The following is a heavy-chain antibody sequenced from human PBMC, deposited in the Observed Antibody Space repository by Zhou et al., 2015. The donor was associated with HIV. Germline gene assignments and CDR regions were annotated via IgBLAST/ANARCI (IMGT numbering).Heavy chain of an antibody. Sequence: QVQLVQSGAEVKKPGSSVKVSCKASGGTFSSYTISWVRQAPGQGLEWMGRIIPILGIANYAQKFQGRVTITADESTSTAYMELSSLRSEDTAVYYCARDRLFSPRPTYPESLDYYYYMDVWAKGPRSPSP. CDR1: GGTFSSYT. CDR2: IIPILGIA. V-gene: IGHV1-69*08. J-gene: IGHJ6*03. D-gene: IGHD1-14*01. CDR3: ARDRLFSPRPTYPESLDYYYYMDV.